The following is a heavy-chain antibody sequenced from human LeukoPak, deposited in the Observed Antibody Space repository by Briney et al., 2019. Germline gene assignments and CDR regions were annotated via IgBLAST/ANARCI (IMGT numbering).Heavy chain of an antibody. Sequence: GGSLRLSCAASGFTFSSYAMSWVRQAPGKGLEWVSTISGSGGSTYYADSLKGRFTISRDNSKNTLYLQMNSLRAEDTAVYYCVRGAPRRDYDNSDYYYVEFDYWGQGTLVTVSS. D-gene: IGHD3-22*01. CDR3: VRGAPRRDYDNSDYYYVEFDY. V-gene: IGHV3-23*01. CDR1: GFTFSSYA. J-gene: IGHJ4*02. CDR2: ISGSGGST.